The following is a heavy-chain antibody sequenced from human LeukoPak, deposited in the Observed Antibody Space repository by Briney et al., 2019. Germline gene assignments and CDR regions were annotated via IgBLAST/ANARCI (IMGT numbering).Heavy chain of an antibody. CDR3: ARGGYCSSTSCSNPWLDP. Sequence: GASVKVSCKASGYTFTSYGISWVRQAPGQGLEWMGWISAYNGNTNYAQKLQGRVTMTTDTSTSTAYMELRSLRSDDTAVYYCARGGYCSSTSCSNPWLDPWGQGTLVTVSS. CDR1: GYTFTSYG. D-gene: IGHD2-2*01. V-gene: IGHV1-18*01. J-gene: IGHJ5*02. CDR2: ISAYNGNT.